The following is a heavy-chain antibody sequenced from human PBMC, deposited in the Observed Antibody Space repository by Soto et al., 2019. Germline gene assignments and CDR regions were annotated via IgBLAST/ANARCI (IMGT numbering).Heavy chain of an antibody. CDR3: ARDLSSYSSGWYDL. CDR2: INPSGGRT. CDR1: GYTFTNYY. Sequence: ASVKVSCKASGYTFTNYYIHCVRQAPGQGLEWMGIINPSGGRTNYAQKFQGRVTMTRDTSTSTVYLELTSLRSEDTAVYYCARDLSSYSSGWYDLWGRGTQVTVSS. D-gene: IGHD6-19*01. J-gene: IGHJ2*01. V-gene: IGHV1-46*01.